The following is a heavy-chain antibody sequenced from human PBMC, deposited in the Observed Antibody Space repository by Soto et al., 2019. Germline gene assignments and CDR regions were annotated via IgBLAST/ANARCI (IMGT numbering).Heavy chain of an antibody. Sequence: GESLKISCKGSGYSFTSYWIGWVRQMPGKGLEWMGIIYPGDSDTRYSPSFQGQVTISADKSISAAYLQWSSLKASDTAMYYCARPRRDGYNYGAGAFDIWGQGTMVTVSS. D-gene: IGHD5-12*01. CDR2: IYPGDSDT. J-gene: IGHJ3*02. V-gene: IGHV5-51*01. CDR1: GYSFTSYW. CDR3: ARPRRDGYNYGAGAFDI.